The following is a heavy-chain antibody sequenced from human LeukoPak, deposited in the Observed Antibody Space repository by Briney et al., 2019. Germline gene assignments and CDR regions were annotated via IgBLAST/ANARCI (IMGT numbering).Heavy chain of an antibody. CDR2: INQDGSDK. V-gene: IGHV3-7*01. CDR3: ARRDDFWSADY. Sequence: GGSLRLSCAASGFSFSSYWMTWVRQAPGKGLEWVANINQDGSDKPYVDSVKGRFTISRDNAKNSLYLQMNSLRAEDTAVYYCARRDDFWSADYWGQGTLVTVSS. D-gene: IGHD3-3*01. CDR1: GFSFSSYW. J-gene: IGHJ4*02.